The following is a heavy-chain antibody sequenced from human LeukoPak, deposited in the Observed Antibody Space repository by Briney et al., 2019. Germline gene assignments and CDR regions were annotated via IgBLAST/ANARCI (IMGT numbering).Heavy chain of an antibody. D-gene: IGHD3-10*01. CDR1: GFTFSSYG. J-gene: IGHJ3*02. CDR2: IYSGGST. V-gene: IGHV3-53*01. Sequence: GGSLRLSCAASGFTFSSYGMSWVRQAPGKGLEWVSVIYSGGSTYYADSVKGRFTISKDNSKNTLYLQMNSLRAEDTAVYYCARAYLHDAFDIWGQGTMVTVSS. CDR3: ARAYLHDAFDI.